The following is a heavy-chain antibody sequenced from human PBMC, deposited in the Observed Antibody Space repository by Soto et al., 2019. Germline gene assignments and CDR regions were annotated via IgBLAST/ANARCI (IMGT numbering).Heavy chain of an antibody. CDR2: INPNNGNT. CDR1: GYTFTGYY. D-gene: IGHD7-27*01. J-gene: IGHJ4*02. Sequence: ASVKVSCKASGYTFTGYYMHWVRQAPGQGLEWMGWINPNNGNTNYAQKFQGRVTMTRDTSISTVYMDLSNLRSDDTAVYYCARDHDWGRYFDYWAQGTLVTVSS. CDR3: ARDHDWGRYFDY. V-gene: IGHV1-2*02.